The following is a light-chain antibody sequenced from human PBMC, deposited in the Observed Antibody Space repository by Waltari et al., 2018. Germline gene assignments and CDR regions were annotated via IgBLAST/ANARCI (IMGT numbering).Light chain of an antibody. Sequence: IQLPQSPSSLSASVGDSVTITCRASQDSSNYLACYQEKPGKAPTVLISAASTLQSGVPSRFSGSGSGTDFTLTISSLQPEDFATYYCQQLNSAFGPGTKVDIK. J-gene: IGKJ3*01. V-gene: IGKV1-9*01. CDR3: QQLNSA. CDR2: AAS. CDR1: QDSSNY.